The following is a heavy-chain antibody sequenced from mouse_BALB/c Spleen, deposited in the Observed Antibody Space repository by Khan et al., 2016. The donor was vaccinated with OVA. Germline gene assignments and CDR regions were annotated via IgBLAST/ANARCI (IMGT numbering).Heavy chain of an antibody. V-gene: IGHV3-2*02. D-gene: IGHD1-1*01. Sequence: QLEESGPGLVKPSQSLSLTCTVTGYSITSDYAWNLIRQFPGNKLEWMGFISYSGNTNYNPSLKSRISITRDTSKNQFFLQLNSVTTEDTATYYCARVYGGDFDYWGQGTTLTVSS. CDR1: GYSITSDYA. CDR2: ISYSGNT. J-gene: IGHJ2*01. CDR3: ARVYGGDFDY.